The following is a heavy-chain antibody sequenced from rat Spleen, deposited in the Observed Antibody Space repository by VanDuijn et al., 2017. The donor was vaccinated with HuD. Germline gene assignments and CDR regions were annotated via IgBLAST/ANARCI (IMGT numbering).Heavy chain of an antibody. CDR3: AKDHWGFFDY. CDR1: GFTFSDYY. Sequence: EVQLVESDGGLVQPGRSLELSCAASGFTFSDYYMAWVRQAPTTGLEWVSSIYTDGGRTYYPDSVQGRFTISRDNTENTVYLQMNSLRSEDTATYYCAKDHWGFFDYWGQGVMVTVSS. J-gene: IGHJ2*01. CDR2: IYTDGGRT. D-gene: IGHD4-4*01. V-gene: IGHV5-20*01.